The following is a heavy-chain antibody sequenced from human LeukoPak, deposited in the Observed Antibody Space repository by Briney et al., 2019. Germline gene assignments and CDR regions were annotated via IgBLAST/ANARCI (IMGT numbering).Heavy chain of an antibody. CDR1: GYSFTSYW. V-gene: IGHV5-51*01. CDR2: IHPLDSDT. J-gene: IGHJ4*02. D-gene: IGHD7-27*01. Sequence: GESLKISCKGSGYSFTSYWIGWVRQMPGKGLEWMGMIHPLDSDTRYSPSFQGQVTMSADKSINTAYLQWSSLKASDTAMYYCARLKWGSFRHFDYWGQGTLATVSS. CDR3: ARLKWGSFRHFDY.